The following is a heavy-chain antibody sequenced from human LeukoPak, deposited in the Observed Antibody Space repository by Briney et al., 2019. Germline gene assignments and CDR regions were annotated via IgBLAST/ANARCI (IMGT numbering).Heavy chain of an antibody. CDR2: IHSGDSHT. CDR3: ASAQNGDYVWDY. V-gene: IGHV5-51*01. J-gene: IGHJ4*02. CDR1: RYSFTSYR. D-gene: IGHD4-17*01. Sequence: GESLKISCRASRYSFTSYRIGWVRQMPGKGLEWMGIIHSGDSHTKYSPSFHGRVTISVDISISTAYLHWSSLEASDTAMYYCASAQNGDYVWDYWGQGTLVTVSS.